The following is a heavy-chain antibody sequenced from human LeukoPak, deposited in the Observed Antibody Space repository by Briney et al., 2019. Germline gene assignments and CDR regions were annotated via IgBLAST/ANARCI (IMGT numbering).Heavy chain of an antibody. Sequence: SETLSLTCTVSGGSISSYYWSWIRQPPGKGLEWIGYIYYSGSTNYNPSLKSRVSISVDTSKNQFSLKLSSVTAADTAVYYCARVYYYDSSGYYYSQPPWFDLWGQGTLVTVSS. CDR2: IYYSGST. V-gene: IGHV4-59*01. CDR3: ARVYYYDSSGYYYSQPPWFDL. J-gene: IGHJ5*02. CDR1: GGSISSYY. D-gene: IGHD3-22*01.